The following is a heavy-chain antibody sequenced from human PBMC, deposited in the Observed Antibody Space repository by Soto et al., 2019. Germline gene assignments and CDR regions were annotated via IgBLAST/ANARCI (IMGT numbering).Heavy chain of an antibody. CDR2: ISGGDVST. Sequence: EVQLLESGGGLVQPGGSLRLSCAASGFTFGHFVMTWVRQAPGKGLEWVSTISGGDVSTYYADSVKGRFTISRDNSKNTLYLQMNSLRAEDTAVYYCAKKYHYGSGSYLYYFDYWGQGTLVTVSS. V-gene: IGHV3-23*01. J-gene: IGHJ4*02. D-gene: IGHD3-10*01. CDR3: AKKYHYGSGSYLYYFDY. CDR1: GFTFGHFV.